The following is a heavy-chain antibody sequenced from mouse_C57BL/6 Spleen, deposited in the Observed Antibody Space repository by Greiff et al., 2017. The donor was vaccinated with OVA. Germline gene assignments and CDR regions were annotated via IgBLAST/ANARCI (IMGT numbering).Heavy chain of an antibody. J-gene: IGHJ3*01. Sequence: VQVVESGAELVRPGTSVKMSCKASGYTFTNYWIGWAKQRPGHGLEWIGDIYPGGGYTNYNEKFKGKATLTADKSSSTAYMQFSSLTSEDSAIYYCARGDSSGFPFAYWGQGTLVTVSA. D-gene: IGHD3-2*02. V-gene: IGHV1-63*01. CDR3: ARGDSSGFPFAY. CDR2: IYPGGGYT. CDR1: GYTFTNYW.